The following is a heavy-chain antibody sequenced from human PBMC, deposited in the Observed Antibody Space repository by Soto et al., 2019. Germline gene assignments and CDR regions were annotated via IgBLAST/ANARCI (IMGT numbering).Heavy chain of an antibody. V-gene: IGHV3-21*01. CDR2: ISSSSSYI. D-gene: IGHD5-18*01. J-gene: IGHJ4*02. Sequence: EVQLVESGGGLVKPGGSLRLSCAASGFTFSSYSMNWVRQAPGKGLEWVSSISSSSSYIYYADSVKGRFTIPRDNAKNYLYLPMKSLRAEGTGVYYCARDGSSYRYGRYFDYWGQGTLVTVSS. CDR3: ARDGSSYRYGRYFDY. CDR1: GFTFSSYS.